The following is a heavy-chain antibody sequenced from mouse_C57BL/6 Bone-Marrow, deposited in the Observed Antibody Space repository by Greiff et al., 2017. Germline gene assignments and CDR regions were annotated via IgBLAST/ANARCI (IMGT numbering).Heavy chain of an antibody. CDR1: GYSFTSYY. Sequence: VKLQESGPELVKPGASVKISCKASGYSFTSYYIHWVKQRPGQGLEWIGWIYPGDGDTNYNGKFKGKATLTADKSSSTAYMQLSSLTSEDSAVYFCARWGVGDYFDYWGQGTTLTVSS. CDR2: IYPGDGDT. CDR3: ARWGVGDYFDY. V-gene: IGHV1S56*01. J-gene: IGHJ2*01. D-gene: IGHD1-3*01.